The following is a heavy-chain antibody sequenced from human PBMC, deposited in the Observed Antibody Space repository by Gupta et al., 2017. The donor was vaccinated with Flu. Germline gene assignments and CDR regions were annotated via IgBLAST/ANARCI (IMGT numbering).Heavy chain of an antibody. V-gene: IGHV3-33*01. Sequence: QVQLVESGGGVVQPGRSLRLSCAASGFTFSSYGMHWVRQAPGKGLEWVAVIWYDGSNKYYADSVKGRFTISRDNSKSTLYLQMNSLRAEDTAVYYCARDGSAMERYYFDYWGQGTLVTVSS. J-gene: IGHJ4*02. D-gene: IGHD2-2*01. CDR1: GFTFSSYG. CDR3: ARDGSAMERYYFDY. CDR2: IWYDGSNK.